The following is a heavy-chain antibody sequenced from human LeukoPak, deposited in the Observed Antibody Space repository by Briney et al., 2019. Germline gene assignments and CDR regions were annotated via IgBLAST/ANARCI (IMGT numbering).Heavy chain of an antibody. CDR2: IYYSGST. Sequence: SETLSLTCTVPGGSIISSTYYWGWIRQPPGKGLEWIGTIYYSGSTYYNPSLKSRVTISVDTSKNQFSLKLSSVTAADTAVYYCARLIRELASQSYLDYWGQGTLVTVSS. D-gene: IGHD1-26*01. CDR3: ARLIRELASQSYLDY. V-gene: IGHV4-39*01. J-gene: IGHJ4*02. CDR1: GGSIISSTYY.